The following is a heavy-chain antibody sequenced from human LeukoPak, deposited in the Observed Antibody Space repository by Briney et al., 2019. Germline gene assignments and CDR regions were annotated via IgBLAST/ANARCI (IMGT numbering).Heavy chain of an antibody. CDR2: ISGSGGST. D-gene: IGHD2-2*03. CDR1: GFTFSSYS. V-gene: IGHV3-23*01. Sequence: GGSLRLSCAASGFTFSSYSMNWVRQAPGKGLEWVSAISGSGGSTYYADSVKGRFTISRDNSKNTLYLQMNSLRAEDTAVYYCAKDLGYCSSTSCHAGDYWGQGTLVTVSS. J-gene: IGHJ4*02. CDR3: AKDLGYCSSTSCHAGDY.